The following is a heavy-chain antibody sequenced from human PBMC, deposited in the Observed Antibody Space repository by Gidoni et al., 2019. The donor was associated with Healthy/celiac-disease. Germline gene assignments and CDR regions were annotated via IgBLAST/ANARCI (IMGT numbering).Heavy chain of an antibody. D-gene: IGHD4-17*01. CDR1: GGAISSSSHS. V-gene: IGHV4-39*01. J-gene: IGHJ5*02. CDR3: VRVRPDDNGDYIFWFDP. Sequence: QLQLQESGPGLVKPSETLSLTCTVSGGAISSSSHSWGWIRQPPGKGLEWIGTIYYSGSTYYNPSLRSRVTISVDTFKNQFSLNLSSVTAADTAVYYCVRVRPDDNGDYIFWFDPWGQGTLVTVSS. CDR2: IYYSGST.